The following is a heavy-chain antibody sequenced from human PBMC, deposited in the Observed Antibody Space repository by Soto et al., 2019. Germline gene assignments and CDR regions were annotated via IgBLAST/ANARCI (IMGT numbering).Heavy chain of an antibody. CDR1: GFNFGNYW. CDR3: AREEGSHYYGVDV. CDR2: IKTDGSKK. J-gene: IGHJ6*02. V-gene: IGHV3-7*01. Sequence: GGSLRLSCAASGFNFGNYWMSWVRQAPGRGLEWVANIKTDGSKKYYVEAAKGRFTISRDNANNSLYLQMNSLRGEDTAVYYCAREEGSHYYGVDVWGQGTTVTVSS.